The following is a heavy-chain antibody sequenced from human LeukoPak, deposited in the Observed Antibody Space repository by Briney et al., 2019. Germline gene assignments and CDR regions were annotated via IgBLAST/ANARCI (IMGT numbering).Heavy chain of an antibody. D-gene: IGHD5-12*01. CDR2: ISYDGSNK. V-gene: IGHV3-30*04. CDR1: GFTFSSYA. CDR3: AKDYVPIGYYFFDY. Sequence: GRSLRLSCAASGFTFSSYAMHWVRQAPGKGLEWVAVISYDGSNKYYADSVKGRFTISRDNAKNSLYLQMNSLRAEDTALYYCAKDYVPIGYYFFDYWGQGTLVTVSS. J-gene: IGHJ4*02.